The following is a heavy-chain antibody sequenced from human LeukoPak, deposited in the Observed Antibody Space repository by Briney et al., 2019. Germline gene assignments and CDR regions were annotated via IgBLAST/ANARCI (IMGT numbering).Heavy chain of an antibody. D-gene: IGHD6-19*01. Sequence: VASVKVSCKASGYTFTGYYMHWLRQAPGQGLEWMGWINPNSGGTNYAQKFQGRVTMTRDTSISTAYMELSRLRSDDTAVYYCARGKWLGGPFDYWGQGTLVTVSS. CDR2: INPNSGGT. CDR1: GYTFTGYY. CDR3: ARGKWLGGPFDY. J-gene: IGHJ4*02. V-gene: IGHV1-2*02.